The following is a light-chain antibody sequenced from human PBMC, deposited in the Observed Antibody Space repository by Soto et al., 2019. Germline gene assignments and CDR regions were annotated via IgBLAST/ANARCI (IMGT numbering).Light chain of an antibody. J-gene: IGKJ5*01. CDR1: ETVATN. Sequence: EIVLTQSPGTLSLSPGERATLSCRASETVATNLAWYQQKPGQAPRLLLYGASTRATGIPVRFNGSGFGTEFTLTISSLQSEDFAVYYCQQYKNWPLFGQGTRLEIK. CDR2: GAS. CDR3: QQYKNWPL. V-gene: IGKV3-15*01.